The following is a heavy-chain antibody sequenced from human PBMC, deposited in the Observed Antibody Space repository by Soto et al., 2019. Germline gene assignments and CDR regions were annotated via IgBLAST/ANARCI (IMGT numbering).Heavy chain of an antibody. D-gene: IGHD3-10*01. V-gene: IGHV3-53*01. Sequence: GGSLRLSCAASGFTVSDKYMNWVRQAPGKGLEWVSVIYTSGTTYYADSVKGRFTISRGNFKNTLYLQMNSLRAEDTAMYYCARDGFGRYDGSGSEAFDIWGQGTMVTVSS. CDR2: IYTSGTT. CDR3: ARDGFGRYDGSGSEAFDI. CDR1: GFTVSDKY. J-gene: IGHJ3*02.